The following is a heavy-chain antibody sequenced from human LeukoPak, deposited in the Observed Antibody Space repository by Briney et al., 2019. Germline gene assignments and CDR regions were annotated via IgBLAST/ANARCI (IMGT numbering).Heavy chain of an antibody. CDR1: GGSISSYY. CDR3: ARYSSGGGVDY. CDR2: IYYSGST. D-gene: IGHD6-25*01. Sequence: PSETLSLTCTVSGGSISSYYWSWIRQPPGKGLEWIGYIYYSGSTNYNPSLKSRVTISVDTSKNQFSLKLSSVTAADTAVYYCARYSSGGGVDYWGQGTLVTVSS. V-gene: IGHV4-59*12. J-gene: IGHJ4*02.